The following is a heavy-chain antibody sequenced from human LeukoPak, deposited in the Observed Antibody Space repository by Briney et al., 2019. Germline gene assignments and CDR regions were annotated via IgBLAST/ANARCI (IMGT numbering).Heavy chain of an antibody. V-gene: IGHV4-39*01. J-gene: IGHJ4*02. Sequence: SETLSLTCTVSGGSISSSSYYWGWIRQPPGKGLEWIGSIYYSGSTYYNPSLKSRVTISVDTSKNQFSLKLSSVTAADTAVYYWARLGLTTQDLDYGAQEPLVTVSS. CDR2: IYYSGST. CDR1: GGSISSSSYY. D-gene: IGHD4-11*01. CDR3: ARLGLTTQDLDY.